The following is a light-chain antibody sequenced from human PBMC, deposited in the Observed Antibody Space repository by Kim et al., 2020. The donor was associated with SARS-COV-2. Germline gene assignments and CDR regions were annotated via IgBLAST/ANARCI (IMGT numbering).Light chain of an antibody. CDR1: QSISSY. J-gene: IGKJ2*03. CDR3: QQSYSTLGYS. Sequence: ASIGDRVTINCRASQSISSYLNWYQQKPGKAPKLLIYAASSLQSGVPSRFSGSGSGTDFTLTISSLQPEDFATYYCQQSYSTLGYSFGQGTKLEI. V-gene: IGKV1-39*01. CDR2: AAS.